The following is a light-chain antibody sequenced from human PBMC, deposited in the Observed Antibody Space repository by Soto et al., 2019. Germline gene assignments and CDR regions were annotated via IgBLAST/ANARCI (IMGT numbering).Light chain of an antibody. CDR2: GAY. Sequence: EIVLTQSPGTLSLSPGERATLSCRASQSVSSSYLAWYQQKPGQAPRLLIYGAYSRATGIPARFSGTGSGTEFTLTISSLQSEDFALYYCKQYNDWPLTFGQGTKVDIK. J-gene: IGKJ1*01. CDR1: QSVSSSY. V-gene: IGKV3-15*01. CDR3: KQYNDWPLT.